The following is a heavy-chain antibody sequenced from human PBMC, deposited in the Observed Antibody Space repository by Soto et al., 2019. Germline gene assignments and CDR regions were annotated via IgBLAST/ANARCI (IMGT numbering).Heavy chain of an antibody. J-gene: IGHJ4*02. D-gene: IGHD3-10*01. Sequence: EVQLVESGGGLVQPGGSLRLSCAASGFTFSSYWMSWVRQAPGKGLEWVANIKQDGSEKYYVDSVRGRFTISRDNAKNALYLQMNSLRAEDTAVYDCARERNYYGSGSARYWGQGTLVTGSS. CDR3: ARERNYYGSGSARY. V-gene: IGHV3-7*05. CDR2: IKQDGSEK. CDR1: GFTFSSYW.